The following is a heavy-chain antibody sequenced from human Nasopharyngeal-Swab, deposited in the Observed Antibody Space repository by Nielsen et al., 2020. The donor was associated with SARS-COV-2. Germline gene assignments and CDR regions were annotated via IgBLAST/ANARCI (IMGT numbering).Heavy chain of an antibody. CDR3: ARDSGQELVAYYFGRDV. CDR1: RFTFTRGTFA. CDR2: ISYDGSNK. Sequence: GESLKLSCAFSRFTFTRGTFAMHLVRHIPDNGLEWVSTISYDGSNKYYGDSVKGRFTISRDSSRNTLYLQMNNLRPEDTAIYYCARDSGQELVAYYFGRDVWGKGTTVIVSS. D-gene: IGHD6-13*01. V-gene: IGHV3-30*04. J-gene: IGHJ6*04.